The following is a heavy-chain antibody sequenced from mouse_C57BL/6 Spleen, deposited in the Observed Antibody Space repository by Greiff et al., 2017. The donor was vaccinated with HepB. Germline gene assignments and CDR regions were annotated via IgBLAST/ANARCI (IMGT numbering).Heavy chain of an antibody. CDR2: IYPRRGNT. Sequence: QVQLQQSGAELARPGASVKLSCKASGYTFTSYGISWVKQRTGQGLEWIGEIYPRRGNTYYNEKFKGKATLTADKSSSTAYMELRSLTTEDSTVYFCARSGDYDNDGGGVYAMDYWGQGTSVTVSS. CDR3: ARSGDYDNDGGGVYAMDY. V-gene: IGHV1-81*01. CDR1: GYTFTSYG. J-gene: IGHJ4*01. D-gene: IGHD2-4*01.